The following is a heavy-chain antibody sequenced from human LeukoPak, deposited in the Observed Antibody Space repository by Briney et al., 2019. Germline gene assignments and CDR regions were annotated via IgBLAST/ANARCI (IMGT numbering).Heavy chain of an antibody. CDR1: GGSISSSTYS. Sequence: SETLSLTCAVSGGSISSSTYSWSWIRQPPGKGLEWIGYIYYSGSTNYNPSLKSRVTISVDTSKNQFSLKLSSVTAADTAVYYCARGILGYSSGWYHFDYWGQGTLVTVSS. CDR3: ARGILGYSSGWYHFDY. D-gene: IGHD6-19*01. V-gene: IGHV4-61*01. CDR2: IYYSGST. J-gene: IGHJ4*02.